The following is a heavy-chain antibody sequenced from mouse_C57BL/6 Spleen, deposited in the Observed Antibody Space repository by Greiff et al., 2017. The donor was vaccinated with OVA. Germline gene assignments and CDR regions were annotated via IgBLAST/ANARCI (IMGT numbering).Heavy chain of an antibody. Sequence: VKLMESGAELVRPGASVKLSCKASGYTFTDYYINWVKQRPGQGLEWIARIYPGSGNTYYNEKFKGKATLTAEKSSSTAYMQLSSLTSEDSAVYFCARGDYGSSYGRYFDVWGTGTTVTVSS. CDR2: IYPGSGNT. CDR3: ARGDYGSSYGRYFDV. CDR1: GYTFTDYY. D-gene: IGHD1-1*01. J-gene: IGHJ1*03. V-gene: IGHV1-76*01.